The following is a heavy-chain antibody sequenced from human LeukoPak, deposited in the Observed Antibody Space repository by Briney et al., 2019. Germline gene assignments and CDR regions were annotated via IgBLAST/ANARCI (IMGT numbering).Heavy chain of an antibody. CDR2: IYPDDSDT. Sequence: GESLKISCKTSGYTFTNYWIGWVRQMPGKGLEWMGIIYPDDSDTRYGPSFQRQVTISADKSVNTAYLQWSSLKASDTAIYFCARREYSSSSFHFDSWGQGTRVIVSS. V-gene: IGHV5-51*01. D-gene: IGHD6-6*01. CDR1: GYTFTNYW. J-gene: IGHJ4*02. CDR3: ARREYSSSSFHFDS.